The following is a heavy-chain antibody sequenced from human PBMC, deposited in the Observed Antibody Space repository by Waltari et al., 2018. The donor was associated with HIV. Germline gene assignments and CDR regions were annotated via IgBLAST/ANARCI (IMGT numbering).Heavy chain of an antibody. CDR2: INPEGTIT. V-gene: IGHV3-74*03. D-gene: IGHD6-19*01. Sequence: EVLLVESGGGSVQPGGSLTLSCEAPGFTFSSHWMQWVRQVPGKGLVWVSRINPEGTITTYADSVKGRFTASRDNAKNTLYLQMNSLRVEDTALYYCARGWYIDYWGQGTLVTVSS. CDR1: GFTFSSHW. CDR3: ARGWYIDY. J-gene: IGHJ4*02.